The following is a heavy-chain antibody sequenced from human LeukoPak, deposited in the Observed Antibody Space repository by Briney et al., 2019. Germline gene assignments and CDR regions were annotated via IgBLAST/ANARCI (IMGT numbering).Heavy chain of an antibody. Sequence: ASVKVSCKASGYTFTGYYMHWVRQAPGQGLEWMGWINPNSGGTNYAQKFQGRVTMTRDTSISTAYMELSRLRSDDTAVYYCARDLTDIVVVPAAFDYWGQGTLVTVSS. CDR3: ARDLTDIVVVPAAFDY. CDR1: GYTFTGYY. CDR2: INPNSGGT. D-gene: IGHD2-2*01. J-gene: IGHJ4*02. V-gene: IGHV1-2*02.